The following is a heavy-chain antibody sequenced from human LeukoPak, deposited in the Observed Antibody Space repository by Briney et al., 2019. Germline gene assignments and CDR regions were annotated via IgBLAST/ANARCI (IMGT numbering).Heavy chain of an antibody. CDR3: ARVPARGDYYDFWSGYFPPPEGYAFDI. CDR2: IYYSGST. J-gene: IGHJ3*02. Sequence: SETLSLTRTVSGGSISSGDYYWSWIRQPPGKGLEWIGYIYYSGSTYYNPSLKSRVTISVDTSKNQFSLKLSSVTAADTAVYYCARVPARGDYYDFWSGYFPPPEGYAFDIWGQGTMVTVSS. D-gene: IGHD3-3*01. CDR1: GGSISSGDYY. V-gene: IGHV4-30-4*02.